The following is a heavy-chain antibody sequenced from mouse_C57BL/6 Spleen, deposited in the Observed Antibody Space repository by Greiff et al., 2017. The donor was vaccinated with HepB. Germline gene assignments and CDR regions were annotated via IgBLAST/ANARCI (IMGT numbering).Heavy chain of an antibody. CDR3: ARGDTTVVERYFDV. V-gene: IGHV1-76*01. Sequence: QVHVKQSGAELVRPGASVKLSCKASGYTFTDYYINWVKQRPGQGLEWIARIYPGSGNTYYNEKFKGKATLTAEKSSSTAYMQLSSLTSEDSAVYFGARGDTTVVERYFDVWGTGTTVTVSS. D-gene: IGHD1-1*01. J-gene: IGHJ1*03. CDR1: GYTFTDYY. CDR2: IYPGSGNT.